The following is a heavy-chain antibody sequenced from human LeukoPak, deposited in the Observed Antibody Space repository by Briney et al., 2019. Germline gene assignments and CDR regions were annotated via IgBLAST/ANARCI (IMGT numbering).Heavy chain of an antibody. J-gene: IGHJ5*02. Sequence: GGSLRLSCAASGFTFSSYSMNWVRQAPGKGLVWVSRIKGDGSITSYADSVKGRFTIFRDNAKNTLYLQMNSLRAEDTAVYYCARSDWFDPWGQGTLVTVSS. CDR1: GFTFSSYS. V-gene: IGHV3-74*01. CDR2: IKGDGSIT. CDR3: ARSDWFDP.